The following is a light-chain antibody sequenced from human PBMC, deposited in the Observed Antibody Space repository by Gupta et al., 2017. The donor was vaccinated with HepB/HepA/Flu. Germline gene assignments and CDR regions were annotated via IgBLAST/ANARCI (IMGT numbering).Light chain of an antibody. Sequence: EIVLIQSPATLSLSPGERATLSCRASQSVSSSLAGYQQKPGQAPRRLIYDASTRATGIPARFRGSGSGTDFTLTISSLEPEDFAFYYCQQRSNWPPLTFGGGTKVEIK. CDR2: DAS. CDR1: QSVSSS. V-gene: IGKV3-11*01. J-gene: IGKJ4*01. CDR3: QQRSNWPPLT.